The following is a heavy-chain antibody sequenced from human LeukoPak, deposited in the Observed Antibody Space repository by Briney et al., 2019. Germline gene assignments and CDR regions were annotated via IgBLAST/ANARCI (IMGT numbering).Heavy chain of an antibody. V-gene: IGHV4-39*02. D-gene: IGHD3-22*01. J-gene: IGHJ5*02. CDR2: IYYSGST. CDR3: ARDRISRNYYYDSSGSNKNNWFDP. Sequence: PSETLSLTCTVSGGSISSSSYHWGWIRQPPGKELEWIGSIYYSGSTYYNPSLKSRVTISVDTSKNQFSLKLSSVTAADTAVYYCARDRISRNYYYDSSGSNKNNWFDPWGQGTLVTVSS. CDR1: GGSISSSSYH.